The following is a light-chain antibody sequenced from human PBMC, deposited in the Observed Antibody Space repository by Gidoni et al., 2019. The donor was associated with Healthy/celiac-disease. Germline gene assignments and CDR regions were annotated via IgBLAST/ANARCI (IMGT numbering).Light chain of an antibody. CDR1: QSLLHSNGYNY. J-gene: IGKJ3*01. V-gene: IGKV2-28*01. CDR3: MQALQTPVT. CDR2: LGS. Sequence: IGVTQSPLSLPVTPGEPASISCRSSQSLLHSNGYNYLDWYLQKPGQSPQLLIYLGSNRASGVPDRFSGSGSGTDFTLKISRVEAEDVGVYYCMQALQTPVTFGPGTKVDIK.